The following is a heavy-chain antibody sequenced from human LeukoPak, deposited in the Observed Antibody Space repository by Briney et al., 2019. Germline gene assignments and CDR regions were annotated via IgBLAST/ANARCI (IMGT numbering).Heavy chain of an antibody. CDR3: ARDLYYYDSNGCLDY. CDR2: IWYDGSNK. D-gene: IGHD3-22*01. J-gene: IGHJ4*02. CDR1: GFTFSSYG. Sequence: PGGSLRLSCAASGFTFSSYGMHWVRQAPGKGLEWVAVIWYDGSNKYYADSVKGRFTISRDNSKNTLYLQMNSLRAEDTAVYYCARDLYYYDSNGCLDYWGQGTLVTVSS. V-gene: IGHV3-33*01.